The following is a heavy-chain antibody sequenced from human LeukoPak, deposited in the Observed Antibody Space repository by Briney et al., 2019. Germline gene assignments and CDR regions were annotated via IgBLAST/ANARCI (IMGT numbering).Heavy chain of an antibody. CDR2: ISGSGGST. CDR1: GFTFSSYA. Sequence: GGSLRLSCAASGFTFSSYAMSWVRQAPGKGLEWVSAISGSGGSTYYADSVKGRFTISRDNAKNSLYLQMNSLRAEDTALYYCAKDYYDSSGYYLPDYWGQGTLVTVSS. J-gene: IGHJ4*02. V-gene: IGHV3-23*01. D-gene: IGHD3-22*01. CDR3: AKDYYDSSGYYLPDY.